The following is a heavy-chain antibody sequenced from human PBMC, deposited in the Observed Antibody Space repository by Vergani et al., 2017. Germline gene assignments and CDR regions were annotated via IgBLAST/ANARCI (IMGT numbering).Heavy chain of an antibody. CDR2: INTNTGNP. Sequence: QVQVVQSGAEVKKSGASVKVSCKASGYTFTSYAMNWVRQAPGQGLEWMGWINTNTGNPTYAQGFTGRFVFSLDTSVSTAYLQISSLKAEDTAVYYCAIDKYYDILTGYLGRDGMDVWGQGTTVTVSS. V-gene: IGHV7-4-1*02. J-gene: IGHJ6*02. D-gene: IGHD3-9*01. CDR3: AIDKYYDILTGYLGRDGMDV. CDR1: GYTFTSYA.